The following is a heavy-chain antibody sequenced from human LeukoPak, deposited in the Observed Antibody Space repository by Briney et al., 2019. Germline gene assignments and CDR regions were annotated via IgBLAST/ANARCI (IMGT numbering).Heavy chain of an antibody. CDR2: ISSSSSYV. D-gene: IGHD3-22*01. V-gene: IGHV3-21*01. CDR1: GFTFSSYG. J-gene: IGHJ4*02. CDR3: ARDASSGYSHYDY. Sequence: GGSLRLSCAASGFTFSSYGMNWVRQAPGKGLEWVSSISSSSSYVYYADSVKGRFTISRDNAKNSLYLQMNSLRAEDTAVYYCARDASSGYSHYDYWGQGTLVTVSS.